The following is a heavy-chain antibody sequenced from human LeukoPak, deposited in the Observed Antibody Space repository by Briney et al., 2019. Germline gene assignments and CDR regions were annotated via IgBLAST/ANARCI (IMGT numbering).Heavy chain of an antibody. CDR3: ARLGDSFQYNWFDP. V-gene: IGHV4-59*08. CDR2: IYDSGST. D-gene: IGHD5-18*01. Sequence: SETLSLTCTVSGGTISGYYWSWIRQPPGKGLEWIGYIYDSGSTNYNPSLKSRVTTSTDTSKDQFSLKLSSVTAADTAVYYCARLGDSFQYNWFDPWGQGTLVTVSS. CDR1: GGTISGYY. J-gene: IGHJ5*02.